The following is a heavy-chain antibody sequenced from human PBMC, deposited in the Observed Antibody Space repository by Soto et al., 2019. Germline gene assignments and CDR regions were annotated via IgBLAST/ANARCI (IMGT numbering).Heavy chain of an antibody. CDR2: MHHIGST. CDR1: GGSITNTNW. J-gene: IGHJ4*02. Sequence: LSLTCAVSGGSITNTNWWGWVRQPPGEGLEWIGEMHHIGSTNYNPSLKSRVTMSVDTSKNQFFLKLNSVTAADTDVYYCTKNSAYALDYWGQGTLVTVYS. V-gene: IGHV4-4*02. D-gene: IGHD5-12*01. CDR3: TKNSAYALDY.